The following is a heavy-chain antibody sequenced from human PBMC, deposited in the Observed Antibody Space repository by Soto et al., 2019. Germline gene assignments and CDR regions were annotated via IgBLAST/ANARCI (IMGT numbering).Heavy chain of an antibody. CDR1: GASISSDDYY. CDR3: ARLSLYSGYEKPYFDY. D-gene: IGHD5-12*01. Sequence: SETLSLTCNVSGASISSDDYYWTWIRQPPGKGLEWIGYIYHTGRTSYNPALRSRLTISIDRSKNQFSLTLSSVTAADTAVYYCARLSLYSGYEKPYFDYWGQGTLVTVSS. CDR2: IYHTGRT. V-gene: IGHV4-30-4*01. J-gene: IGHJ4*02.